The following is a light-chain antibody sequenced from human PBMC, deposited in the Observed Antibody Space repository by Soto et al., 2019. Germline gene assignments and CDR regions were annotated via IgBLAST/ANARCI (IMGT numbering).Light chain of an antibody. V-gene: IGKV1-5*01. CDR3: QQYNTYST. CDR2: DIS. CDR1: QSVFKW. Sequence: DIQMTQSPSTLSASVGDRVTITCRASQSVFKWLAWYQQKPGKAPKLLIYDISILESGVPSRFSRSGSGTEFTLTISSLQPDDFATYYCQQYNTYSTFGQGTKLEIK. J-gene: IGKJ2*01.